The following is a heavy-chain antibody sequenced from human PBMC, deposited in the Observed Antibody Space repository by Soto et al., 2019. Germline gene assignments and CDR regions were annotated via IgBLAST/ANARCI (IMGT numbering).Heavy chain of an antibody. CDR1: GFTFRDYG. D-gene: IGHD3-10*01. J-gene: IGHJ4*02. CDR3: TKDSGWTSAD. Sequence: EVQLLESGGGLVQPGGSRRLSCAASGFTFRDYGMSWVRQAPGKGLEWVSGISGGATDYADSVKGRFVISRDDSKTTLYLEMDSLRVEDTAVYYCTKDSGWTSADWGQGPLVTVSS. CDR2: ISGGAT. V-gene: IGHV3-23*01.